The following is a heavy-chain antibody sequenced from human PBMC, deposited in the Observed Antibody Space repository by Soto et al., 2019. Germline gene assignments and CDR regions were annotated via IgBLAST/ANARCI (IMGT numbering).Heavy chain of an antibody. J-gene: IGHJ4*01. CDR1: GFTFSNAW. D-gene: IGHD4-4*01. CDR2: IKSKTDGGTT. V-gene: IGHV3-15*01. Sequence: GGSLRLSCAASGFTFSNAWMSWVRQAPGKGLEWVGRIKSKTDGGTTDYAAPVKGRFTISRDDSKNTLYLQMDSLRVEDSAVYYCVKGERSRYSSMFDYWGHGTRVTVSS. CDR3: VKGERSRYSSMFDY.